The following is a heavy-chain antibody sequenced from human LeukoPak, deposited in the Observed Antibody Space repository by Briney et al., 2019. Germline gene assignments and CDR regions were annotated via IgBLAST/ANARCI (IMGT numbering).Heavy chain of an antibody. CDR3: AKDPSMRWLQFSYFDY. CDR1: GFTFSSYG. D-gene: IGHD5-24*01. CDR2: ISYDGSNK. V-gene: IGHV3-30*18. Sequence: GGSLRLSCVASGFTFSSYGIHWVRQAPGKGLEWVAVISYDGSNKYYSDSVKGRFTTSRDNSKNTLYLQMNSLRAEDTAVYYCAKDPSMRWLQFSYFDYWGQGTLVTVSS. J-gene: IGHJ4*02.